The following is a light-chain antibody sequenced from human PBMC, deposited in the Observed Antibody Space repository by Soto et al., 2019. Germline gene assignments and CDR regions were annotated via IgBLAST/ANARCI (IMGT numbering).Light chain of an antibody. V-gene: IGLV2-14*01. CDR3: NSYTSSNTYV. J-gene: IGLJ1*01. CDR1: NRDVGVFNY. Sequence: QSVLTQPASVSGSPGQSITISCTGTNRDVGVFNYVSWYQQHPGKAPKLLIYDVSNRPSGVSNRFSGSKSGNTASLTISGLQAEDEADYYCNSYTSSNTYVFGTGTKLTVL. CDR2: DVS.